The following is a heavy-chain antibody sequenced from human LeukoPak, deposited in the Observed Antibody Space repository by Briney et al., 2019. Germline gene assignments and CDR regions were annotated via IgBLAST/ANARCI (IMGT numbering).Heavy chain of an antibody. Sequence: SETLSLTCTVSGASVSRHYWSWIRQPPGKGLEWIGYVYDSGYTNYNPSLTSRVTISVDTSKNQFFLKLNSVTAADTAVYYCAKDLLGSSYDYWGQGTLVTVSS. V-gene: IGHV4-59*02. D-gene: IGHD6-13*01. CDR3: AKDLLGSSYDY. CDR1: GASVSRHY. CDR2: VYDSGYT. J-gene: IGHJ4*02.